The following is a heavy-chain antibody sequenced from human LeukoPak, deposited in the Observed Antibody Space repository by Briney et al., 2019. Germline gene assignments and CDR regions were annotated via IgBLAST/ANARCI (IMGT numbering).Heavy chain of an antibody. CDR1: CNSFSCYL. V-gene: IGHV5-51*01. D-gene: IGHD5-24*01. CDR3: ARQKSWTDGYNSLAPDY. CDR2: IYHADSDT. Sequence: PGEVQKICYKGSCNSFSCYLIGWGRQIPGKGLGLVWIIYHADSDTRYSPSFQGQVTIYADKSISTAYLQWSSLKASDTAMYYCARQKSWTDGYNSLAPDYWGQGTLVTVSS. J-gene: IGHJ4*02.